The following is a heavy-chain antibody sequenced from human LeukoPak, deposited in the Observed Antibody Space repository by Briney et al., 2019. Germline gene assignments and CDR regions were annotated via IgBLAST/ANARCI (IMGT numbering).Heavy chain of an antibody. J-gene: IGHJ4*02. CDR1: GYTFTSYY. D-gene: IGHD1-26*01. CDR2: INPSGGTT. CDR3: AREPRPVGATSFGYYFDY. V-gene: IGHV1-46*01. Sequence: GASVKVSCEASGYTFTSYYIHWVRQAPGQGLEWMGIINPSGGTTVYAQNFQGRVIMTRDTSTSTVHMDLSSLRSEDAAVYYCAREPRPVGATSFGYYFDYWGQGTLITVSS.